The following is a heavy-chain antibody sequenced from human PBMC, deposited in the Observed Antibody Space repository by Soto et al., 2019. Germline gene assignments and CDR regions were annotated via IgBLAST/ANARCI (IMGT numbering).Heavy chain of an antibody. D-gene: IGHD3-10*01. J-gene: IGHJ4*02. V-gene: IGHV3-23*01. CDR1: GFIFSSYA. Sequence: EVQLLESGGGLVQPGGSLRLSCAASGFIFSSYALNWVRQAPGKGLEWVSSISGGGGSTNYADSVKGRFTISRDNSKNTPYLQLNSLRAEDTALYYCASAFYGSGSYWAFDYWGLGTLVTVSS. CDR3: ASAFYGSGSYWAFDY. CDR2: ISGGGGST.